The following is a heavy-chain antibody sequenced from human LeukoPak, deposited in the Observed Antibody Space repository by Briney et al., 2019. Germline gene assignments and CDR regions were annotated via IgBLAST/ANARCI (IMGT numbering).Heavy chain of an antibody. J-gene: IGHJ4*02. CDR3: TRGQPGETFDY. CDR2: IRSKANSYAT. V-gene: IGHV3-73*01. Sequence: PGGSLKLSCAASGFTFSGSAMHWVRQASGKGLEWVGRIRSKANSYATSYAAPVKGRFTISRDDSKNTAYLQMNSLKIEDTAVYYCTRGQPGETFDYWGQGTLVTVSS. CDR1: GFTFSGSA. D-gene: IGHD4-17*01.